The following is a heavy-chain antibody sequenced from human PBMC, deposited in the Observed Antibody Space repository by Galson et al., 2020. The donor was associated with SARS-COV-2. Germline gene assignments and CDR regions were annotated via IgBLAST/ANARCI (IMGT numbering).Heavy chain of an antibody. V-gene: IGHV4-30-4*01. Sequence: SETLSLTCTVSGASISSGHSYWSWIRQPPGKGLEWIGYIYHSGSTYYNPSLRSRLVLSVDTSKNQFSLKLTSVTPADTAVYFCARGDGRNDYGDYGSFDVWGRGTMATVSS. CDR3: ARGDGRNDYGDYGSFDV. J-gene: IGHJ3*01. CDR2: IYHSGST. CDR1: GASISSGHSY. D-gene: IGHD4-17*01.